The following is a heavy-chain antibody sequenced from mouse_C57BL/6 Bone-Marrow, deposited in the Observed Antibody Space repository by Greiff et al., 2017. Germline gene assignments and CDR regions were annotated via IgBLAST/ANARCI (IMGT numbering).Heavy chain of an antibody. D-gene: IGHD4-1*01. CDR3: ARRLGRRWFAY. CDR2: IYPRSGNT. V-gene: IGHV1-81*01. J-gene: IGHJ3*01. Sequence: VQLQQSGAELARPGASVKLSCKASGYTFTSYGISWVKQRTGQGLEWIGEIYPRSGNTYYNEKFKGKATLTADKSSSTAYMELRSLTSEDSAVXFCARRLGRRWFAYWGQGTLVTVSA. CDR1: GYTFTSYG.